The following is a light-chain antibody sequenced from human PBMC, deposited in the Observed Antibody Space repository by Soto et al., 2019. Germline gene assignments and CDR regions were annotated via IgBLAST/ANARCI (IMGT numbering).Light chain of an antibody. CDR1: QSVSSNY. CDR2: GAS. V-gene: IGKV3-20*01. Sequence: EIVLTQXPGTLSLXPXEXXTXXXMASQSVSSNYLAWYQQKPGQAPRLLIYGASSRATGIPDRFSGSGSGTDFTLTIRRLEPEDFAVYYCQQYGSSPRTFGQGTKV. J-gene: IGKJ1*01. CDR3: QQYGSSPRT.